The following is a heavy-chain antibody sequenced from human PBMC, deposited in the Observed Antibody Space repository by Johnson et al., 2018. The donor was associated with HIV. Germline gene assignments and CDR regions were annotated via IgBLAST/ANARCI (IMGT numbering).Heavy chain of an antibody. Sequence: VQLVESGGGLVQPGGSLRLSCVASGFTFSSYDMHWVRQATGKGLEWVSAIGTAGDTYYPGSVKGRFTISRDNSKNTLYLQMSSLRAEDTAVYYCARGSWAFSIWGHGTTVTVSS. J-gene: IGHJ3*02. D-gene: IGHD3-16*01. CDR2: IGTAGDT. V-gene: IGHV3-13*01. CDR1: GFTFSSYD. CDR3: ARGSWAFSI.